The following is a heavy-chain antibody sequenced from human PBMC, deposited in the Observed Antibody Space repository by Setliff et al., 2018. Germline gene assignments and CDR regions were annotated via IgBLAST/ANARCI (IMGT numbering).Heavy chain of an antibody. J-gene: IGHJ4*02. Sequence: SVKVSCKASGYTFTSYDISWVRQAPGQGLEWMGGIIPILGTARYARRFQGRATITTDESTSTAYMELSSLRSEDTAIYYCARGHSRTYYYDSSGSHYFDYWGQGTLVTVSS. V-gene: IGHV1-69*05. CDR3: ARGHSRTYYYDSSGSHYFDY. D-gene: IGHD3-22*01. CDR2: IIPILGTA. CDR1: GYTFTSYD.